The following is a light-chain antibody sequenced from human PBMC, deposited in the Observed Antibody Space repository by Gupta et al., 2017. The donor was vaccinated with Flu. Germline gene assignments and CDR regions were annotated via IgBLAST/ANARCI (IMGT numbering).Light chain of an antibody. CDR3: CSYTDGTTLYV. J-gene: IGLJ1*01. CDR1: SSDVGGSHS. CDR2: EVS. Sequence: QSALTQPASESGSPGQSMPFSCPGSSSDVGGSHSVSWYQHHPGKAPKLIIYEVSKRPSGVSDRFSGSKSGNTASLTISGLQAEDEADFYCCSYTDGTTLYVFGTGTQVTVL. V-gene: IGLV2-14*01.